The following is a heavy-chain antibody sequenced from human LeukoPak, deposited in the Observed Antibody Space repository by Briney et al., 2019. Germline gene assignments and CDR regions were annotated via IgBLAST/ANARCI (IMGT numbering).Heavy chain of an antibody. V-gene: IGHV1-69*01. CDR1: GGTFSSYA. D-gene: IGHD6-13*01. J-gene: IGHJ3*02. Sequence: SVKVPCKASGGTFSSYAISWVRQAPGQGLEWMGGIIPIFGTANYAQKFQGRVTITADGSTSTAYMELSSLRSEDTAVYYCARGIAAANPMLFDIWGQGTMVTVSS. CDR3: ARGIAAANPMLFDI. CDR2: IIPIFGTA.